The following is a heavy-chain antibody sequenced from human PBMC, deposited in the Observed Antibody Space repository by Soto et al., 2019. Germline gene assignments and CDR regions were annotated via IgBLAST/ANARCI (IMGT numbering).Heavy chain of an antibody. D-gene: IGHD2-15*01. CDR2: IGYSGGT. CDR1: GGSISSGGYY. V-gene: IGHV4-31*03. CDR3: ARRHPLCSGESCCVHDF. J-gene: IGHJ4*02. Sequence: QVQLQESGPGLVKPSQTLTLTCTVSGGSISSGGYYWSWIRQHPGKGLEWLGYIGYSGGTDYNPSLKSRVIISGDTAENQFSLKLNSVTAADTAGYYCARRHPLCSGESCCVHDFWGQGALVTVSS.